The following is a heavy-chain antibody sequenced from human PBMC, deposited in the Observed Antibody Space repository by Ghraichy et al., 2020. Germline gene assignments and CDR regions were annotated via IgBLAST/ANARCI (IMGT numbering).Heavy chain of an antibody. CDR1: GGSISSGGYY. V-gene: IGHV4-31*03. Sequence: SETLSLTCTVSGGSISSGGYYWSWIRQHPGKGLEWIGYIYYSGSTYYNPSLKSRVTISVDTSKNQFSLKLSSVTAADTAVYYCARARSAVVVAAKTFYFDYWGQGTLVTVSS. D-gene: IGHD2-15*01. J-gene: IGHJ4*02. CDR3: ARARSAVVVAAKTFYFDY. CDR2: IYYSGST.